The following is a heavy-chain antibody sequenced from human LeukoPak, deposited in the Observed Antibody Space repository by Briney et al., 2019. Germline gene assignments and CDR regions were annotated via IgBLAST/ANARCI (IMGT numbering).Heavy chain of an antibody. D-gene: IGHD3-10*01. Sequence: ASVKVSCKASGGTFSSYAITWVRQAPGQGPEWMGGIIPMFGSTDYAQQFQGRVTISTDESTTTAYMELSSLRSQDTAVYYCARSITMVRGVINYYYYMDVWGKGTTVTVSS. V-gene: IGHV1-69*05. CDR2: IIPMFGST. J-gene: IGHJ6*03. CDR3: ARSITMVRGVINYYYYMDV. CDR1: GGTFSSYA.